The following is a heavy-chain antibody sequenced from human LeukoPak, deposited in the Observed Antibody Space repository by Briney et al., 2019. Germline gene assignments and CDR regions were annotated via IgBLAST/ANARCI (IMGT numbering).Heavy chain of an antibody. D-gene: IGHD6-13*01. CDR2: IRYDGTNE. V-gene: IGHV3-30*02. CDR1: GFSFSYYG. Sequence: GGSLRLSCGASGFSFSYYGMHWVRLAPGKGLDWVAFIRYDGTNEYYADSVKGRFTITRDNSENTLYLLMNSLRAEDTALYYRAKGLHSSSWNDPFDIWGQGTMVTVSS. CDR3: AKGLHSSSWNDPFDI. J-gene: IGHJ3*02.